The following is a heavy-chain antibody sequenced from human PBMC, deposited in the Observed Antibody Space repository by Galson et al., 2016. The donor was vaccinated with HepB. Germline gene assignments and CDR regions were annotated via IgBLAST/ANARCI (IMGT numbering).Heavy chain of an antibody. Sequence: SETLSLTCTVSGVSISSGGAYWTWVRQPPGKGLEWIGHIYQTGSTTYNPSFRSRVTISLDKSNNQFSLKLTSVNAADTAVYYCARFSGYHVVHYYYGLAVWGPGTTVTVSS. J-gene: IGHJ6*02. CDR2: IYQTGST. V-gene: IGHV4-39*07. CDR3: ARFSGYHVVHYYYGLAV. CDR1: GVSISSGGAY. D-gene: IGHD3-22*01.